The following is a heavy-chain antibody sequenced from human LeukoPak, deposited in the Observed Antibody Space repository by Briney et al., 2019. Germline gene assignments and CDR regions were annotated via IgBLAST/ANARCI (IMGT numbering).Heavy chain of an antibody. CDR2: ISSSSNYI. V-gene: IGHV3-21*01. CDR1: GFTFSSYS. CDR3: ARSGSSGPNDY. Sequence: GGSPRLSCAASGFTFSSYSMNWVRQAPGKGLEWVSSISSSSNYIYYADSVKGRFTISRDNAKNSLYLQMNSLRAEDTAVYYCARSGSSGPNDYWGQGTLATVSS. D-gene: IGHD1-26*01. J-gene: IGHJ4*02.